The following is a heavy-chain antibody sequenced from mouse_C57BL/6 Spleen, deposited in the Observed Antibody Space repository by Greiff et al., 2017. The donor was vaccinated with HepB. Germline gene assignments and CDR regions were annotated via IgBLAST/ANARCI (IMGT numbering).Heavy chain of an antibody. CDR1: GYAFSSYW. J-gene: IGHJ2*01. CDR3: ATSNYYGSSPFDY. CDR2: IYPGDGDT. D-gene: IGHD1-1*01. Sequence: LVESGAELVKPGASVKISCKASGYAFSSYWMNWVKQRPGKGLEWIGQIYPGDGDTNYNGKFKGKATLTADKSSSTAYMQLSSLTSEDSAVYFCATSNYYGSSPFDYWGQGTTLTVSS. V-gene: IGHV1-80*01.